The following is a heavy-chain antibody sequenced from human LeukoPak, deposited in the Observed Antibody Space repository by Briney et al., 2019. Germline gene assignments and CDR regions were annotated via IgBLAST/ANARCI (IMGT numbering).Heavy chain of an antibody. CDR3: ARGGRTNWFDP. CDR2: IYHSGST. D-gene: IGHD1-7*01. J-gene: IGHJ5*02. Sequence: SQTLSLTCAVSGGSISSGDYSWSWIRQPPGKSLEWIGYIYHSGSTYYNPSLKSRVTISVDRSKNQFSLNLSSVIAADTAVYYCARGGRTNWFDPWGQGTLVTVSS. CDR1: GGSISSGDYS. V-gene: IGHV4-30-2*01.